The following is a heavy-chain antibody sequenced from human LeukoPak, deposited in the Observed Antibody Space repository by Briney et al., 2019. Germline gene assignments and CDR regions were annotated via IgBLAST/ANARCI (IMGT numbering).Heavy chain of an antibody. CDR2: INWNGGST. CDR3: ARDLQFSDY. V-gene: IGHV3-20*04. J-gene: IGHJ4*02. Sequence: PGGSLRLSCAASGFTFSSYEMNWVRQAPGKGLEWVSGINWNGGSTGYADSVKGRFTISRDNAKNSLYLQMNSLRAEDTALYYCARDLQFSDYWGQGTLVTVSS. CDR1: GFTFSSYE.